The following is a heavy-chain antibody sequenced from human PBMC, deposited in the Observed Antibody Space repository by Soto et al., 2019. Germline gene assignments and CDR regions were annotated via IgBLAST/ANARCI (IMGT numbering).Heavy chain of an antibody. CDR1: GYTFTSYG. CDR3: ARSTAADHYYYYGMDV. J-gene: IGHJ6*02. Sequence: ASVKVSCKASGYTFTSYGISWVRQAPGQGLEWMGWISAYNGNTNYAQKLQGRVTMTTDTSTSTAYMELRSLRSDDTAVYYCARSTAADHYYYYGMDVWGQGNTVTGPS. V-gene: IGHV1-18*01. CDR2: ISAYNGNT. D-gene: IGHD6-13*01.